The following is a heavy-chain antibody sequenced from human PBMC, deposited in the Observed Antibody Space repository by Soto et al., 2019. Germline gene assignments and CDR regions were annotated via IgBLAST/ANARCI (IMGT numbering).Heavy chain of an antibody. J-gene: IGHJ4*02. CDR1: GYTFTSYG. Sequence: QVQLVQSGAQVKKPGASVKVSCKASGYTFTSYGITWVRQAPGQGLEWMGWVNSYNGVTNNARRFQGRVTMTTDTSTSTVYMELRSLRSDYTAVYYCARDRQNYGSVDYWGQGALVTVSS. CDR2: VNSYNGVT. CDR3: ARDRQNYGSVDY. D-gene: IGHD4-17*01. V-gene: IGHV1-18*01.